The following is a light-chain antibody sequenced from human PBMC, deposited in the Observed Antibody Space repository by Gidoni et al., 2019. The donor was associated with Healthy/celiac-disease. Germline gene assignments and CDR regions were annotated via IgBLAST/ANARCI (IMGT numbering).Light chain of an antibody. Sequence: DIQMTQSPSSLSASVGDRVTITCRASQSISSYLNWYQQKPGKAPKLLIYAASSLQSGVPSRFSGSGSGTDFTLTISSLQPEDFATYYCQQSYSTWFPSVTFXQXTKVEIK. V-gene: IGKV1-39*01. CDR3: QQSYSTWFPSVT. J-gene: IGKJ1*01. CDR2: AAS. CDR1: QSISSY.